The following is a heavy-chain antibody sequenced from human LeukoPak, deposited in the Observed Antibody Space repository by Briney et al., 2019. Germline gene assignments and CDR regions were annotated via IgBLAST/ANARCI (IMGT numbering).Heavy chain of an antibody. J-gene: IGHJ4*02. CDR1: GGSFSGYY. Sequence: SETLSLTCAVYGGSFSGYYWSWIRQPPGKGLEWIGEINHSGSTNYNPSLKSRVTISVDTSKNQFSLKVSSVTAADTAVYYCARSSCSSTSCLYYFDSWGQGTPVTVSS. V-gene: IGHV4-34*01. CDR3: ARSSCSSTSCLYYFDS. D-gene: IGHD2-2*01. CDR2: INHSGST.